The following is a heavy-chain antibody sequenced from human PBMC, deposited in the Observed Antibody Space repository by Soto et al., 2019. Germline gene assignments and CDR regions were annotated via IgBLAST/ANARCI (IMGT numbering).Heavy chain of an antibody. Sequence: ASVKVSCKASGYTFTGYYMHWVRQAPGQGLEWMGWINPISGGTNYAQKFQGWVTMTRDTSISTAYMELSRLRSDDTAVYYCERDASPCTSCPGTNWNYAYYYYGMDVWGQGTTVTVSS. CDR2: INPISGGT. D-gene: IGHD1-7*01. CDR1: GYTFTGYY. CDR3: ERDASPCTSCPGTNWNYAYYYYGMDV. J-gene: IGHJ6*02. V-gene: IGHV1-2*04.